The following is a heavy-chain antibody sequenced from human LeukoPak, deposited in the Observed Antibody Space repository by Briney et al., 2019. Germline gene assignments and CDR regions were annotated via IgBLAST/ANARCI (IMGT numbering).Heavy chain of an antibody. CDR2: ISYDGSNK. Sequence: PGRSLRLSCAASGFTFSSYAMHWVRQAPGKGLEWVAVISYDGSNKYYADTVKGRFTISRDNSKNMLYLQMNSLRADDTAVYYCARSLRVRGVPDYMDVWGKGTTVTISS. CDR3: ARSLRVRGVPDYMDV. D-gene: IGHD3-10*01. V-gene: IGHV3-30*14. CDR1: GFTFSSYA. J-gene: IGHJ6*03.